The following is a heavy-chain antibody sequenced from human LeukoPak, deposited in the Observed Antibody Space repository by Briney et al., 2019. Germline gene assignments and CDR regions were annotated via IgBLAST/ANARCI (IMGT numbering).Heavy chain of an antibody. J-gene: IGHJ4*02. D-gene: IGHD1-26*01. V-gene: IGHV1-8*03. CDR3: ARTRYSGSYYPPYYFDY. Sequence: KPGASVKVSCKASGYTFTSYDINWVRQATGQGLEWMGWMNPNSGNTGYAQKFQGRVTITRNTSISTAYMELSSLRSEETAVYYCARTRYSGSYYPPYYFDYWGQGTLVTVSS. CDR1: GYTFTSYD. CDR2: MNPNSGNT.